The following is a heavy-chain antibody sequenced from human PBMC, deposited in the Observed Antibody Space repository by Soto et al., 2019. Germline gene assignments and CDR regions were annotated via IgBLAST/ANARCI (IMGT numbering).Heavy chain of an antibody. CDR2: ISSSSSYI. J-gene: IGHJ6*02. D-gene: IGHD4-4*01. CDR1: GFTFSSYS. CDR3: ARISRLQEYYYYYYGMDV. Sequence: SLRLSCAASGFTFSSYSMNWVRQAPGKGLEWVSSISSSSSYIYYADSVKGRFTISRDNAKNSLYLQMNSLRAEDTAVYYCARISRLQEYYYYYYGMDVWGQGTTVTVSS. V-gene: IGHV3-21*01.